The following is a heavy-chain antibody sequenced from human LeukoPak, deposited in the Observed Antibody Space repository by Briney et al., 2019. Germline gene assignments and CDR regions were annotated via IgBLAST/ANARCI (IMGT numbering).Heavy chain of an antibody. CDR2: ISYDGSNK. V-gene: IGHV3-30*18. D-gene: IGHD3-10*01. Sequence: GGSLRLSCAASGFTFSSYGMHWVRQAPGKGLEWVAVISYDGSNKYYADSVKGRFTISRDNSKNTLYLQMNSLRAEDAAVYYCAKGMPPSLLLWFGEPQFDPWGQGTLVTVSS. CDR3: AKGMPPSLLLWFGEPQFDP. J-gene: IGHJ5*02. CDR1: GFTFSSYG.